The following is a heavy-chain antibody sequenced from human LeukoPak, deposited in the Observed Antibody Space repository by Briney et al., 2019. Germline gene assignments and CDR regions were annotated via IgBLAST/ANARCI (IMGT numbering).Heavy chain of an antibody. CDR3: ARDRGDYCDLDAFDI. CDR1: GFTFSSYG. Sequence: PGGSLRLSCAASGFTFSSYGMHWVRQAPGKGLEWAAVIWYDGSNKYYADSVKGRFTISRDNSKNTLYLQMNSLRAEDTAVYYCARDRGDYCDLDAFDIWGQGTMATVSS. D-gene: IGHD4-17*01. CDR2: IWYDGSNK. J-gene: IGHJ3*02. V-gene: IGHV3-33*01.